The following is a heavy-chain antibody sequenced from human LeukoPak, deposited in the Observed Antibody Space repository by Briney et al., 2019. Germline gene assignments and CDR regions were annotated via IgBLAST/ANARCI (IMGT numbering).Heavy chain of an antibody. CDR3: ARGYSYGYRLDV. V-gene: IGHV1-69*04. Sequence: GASVKVSCKASGGTFSSYAISWVRQAPGQGLEWMGRIIPILGIANYAQKFQGRVTITADKSTSTAYMELSSLRSEDTAVYYCARGYSYGYRLDVWGQGTTVTVSS. CDR1: GGTFSSYA. J-gene: IGHJ6*02. CDR2: IIPILGIA. D-gene: IGHD5-18*01.